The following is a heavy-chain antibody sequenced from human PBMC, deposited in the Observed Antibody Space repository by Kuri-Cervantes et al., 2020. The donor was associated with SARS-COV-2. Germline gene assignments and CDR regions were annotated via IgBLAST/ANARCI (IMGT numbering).Heavy chain of an antibody. Sequence: SETLSLTCTVSGGSITSDYLWGWIRQPPGKGLEWIGNSFYSGSTFYNPSLKSRVTISVDTSKNQFSLELRSVTAADTAVYYCARATLVRYFDCLSQGTTVTVSS. V-gene: IGHV4-39*01. CDR2: SFYSGST. D-gene: IGHD2-2*01. CDR1: GGSITSDYL. J-gene: IGHJ4*03. CDR3: ARATLVRYFDC.